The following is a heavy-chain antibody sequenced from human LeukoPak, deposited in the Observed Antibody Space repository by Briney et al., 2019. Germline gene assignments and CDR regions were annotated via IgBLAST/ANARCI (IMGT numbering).Heavy chain of an antibody. CDR3: ASQQQLVQWGYFQH. CDR2: IYYSGST. D-gene: IGHD6-13*01. CDR1: GGSISSYY. Sequence: PSETLSLTCTVSGGSISSYYWSWIRQPPGKGLEWIGYIYYSGSTNYNPSLKSRVTISVDTSKNQFSLKLSSVTAADTAVYYCASQQQLVQWGYFQHWGQGTLVTVSS. V-gene: IGHV4-59*01. J-gene: IGHJ1*01.